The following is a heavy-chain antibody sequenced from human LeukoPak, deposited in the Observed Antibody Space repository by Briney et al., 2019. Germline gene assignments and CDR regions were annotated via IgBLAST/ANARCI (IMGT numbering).Heavy chain of an antibody. CDR2: IYASGST. D-gene: IGHD1-26*01. CDR1: GGSISSYY. J-gene: IGHJ4*02. CDR3: ARENSGSYREFDY. V-gene: IGHV4-4*07. Sequence: SETLSLTCTVSGGSISSYYWSWIRQPAGKGLEWIGRIYASGSTNYNASLKSRVSMSVDTSKNQFSLKLSSVTAADTAVFYCARENSGSYREFDYWGQGTLVTVSS.